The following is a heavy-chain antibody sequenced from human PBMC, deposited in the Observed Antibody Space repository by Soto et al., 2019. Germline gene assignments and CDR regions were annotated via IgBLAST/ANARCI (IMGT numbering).Heavy chain of an antibody. CDR2: IRGSGGST. CDR3: AKDRVGY. V-gene: IGHV3-23*01. J-gene: IGHJ4*02. CDR1: EFTFTAFA. Sequence: EVQLLESGGGLVQPGGSLRLSGAASEFTFTAFARSWARQAPGKGLEWVSAIRGSGGSTYYADSGKGRFTISRDNSKNTLYLQMNSLRAEDTAVYYCAKDRVGYWGQGTLVTVSS.